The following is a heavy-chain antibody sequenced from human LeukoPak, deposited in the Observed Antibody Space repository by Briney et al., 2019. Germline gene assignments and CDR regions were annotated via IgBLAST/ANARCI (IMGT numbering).Heavy chain of an antibody. V-gene: IGHV4-34*01. Sequence: SETLSLTFAVYGGSFSGYYWSWIRHPPGNGLELIGEINHSGSINYNPSLKSRVTISVDTSKNQFSLKLSSVTAADTAVYYCARYSYKNGTIPTACDYWGQGTLVTVSS. CDR3: ARYSYKNGTIPTACDY. CDR2: INHSGSI. J-gene: IGHJ4*02. D-gene: IGHD2/OR15-2a*01. CDR1: GGSFSGYY.